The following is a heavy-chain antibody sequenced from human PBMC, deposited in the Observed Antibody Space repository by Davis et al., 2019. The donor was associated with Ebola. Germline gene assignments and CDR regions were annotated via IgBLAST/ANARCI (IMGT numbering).Heavy chain of an antibody. CDR3: AKDALGEAPYYYYGMDV. CDR1: GFTFSSYI. V-gene: IGHV3-48*02. D-gene: IGHD3-16*01. CDR2: ISGSTSHI. Sequence: GGSLRLSCAASGFTFSSYIMNWVRQAPGKGLEWVAYISGSTSHIYYADSVKGRFTISRDNAKKALYLQMNSLRDEDTAVYYCAKDALGEAPYYYYGMDVWGQGTTVTVSS. J-gene: IGHJ6*02.